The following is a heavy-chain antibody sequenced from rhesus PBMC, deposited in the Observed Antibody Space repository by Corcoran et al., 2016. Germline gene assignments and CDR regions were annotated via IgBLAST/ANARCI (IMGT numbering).Heavy chain of an antibody. Sequence: QVQLQESGPGLVKPSETLSLTCAVSGGSIRDSYYWSWHRQLPGKGLEWIGNTYGNSASTYYNPSLKSRVTISKDTSKNHFFLKVSSVTAADTAIYYCATDSGYSSGYNRFDVWGAGVLVTVSS. CDR2: TYGNSAST. D-gene: IGHD5-24*01. CDR1: GGSIRDSYY. CDR3: ATDSGYSSGYNRFDV. J-gene: IGHJ5-1*01. V-gene: IGHV4S9*01.